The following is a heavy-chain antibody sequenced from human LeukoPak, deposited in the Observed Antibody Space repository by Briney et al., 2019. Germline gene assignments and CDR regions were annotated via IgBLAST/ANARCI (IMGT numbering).Heavy chain of an antibody. V-gene: IGHV3-23*01. J-gene: IGHJ4*02. CDR1: GFTFSSYA. Sequence: GGSLRLSCAASGFTFSSYAMSWVRQAPGKGLEWVSTISAGGNTYYADSVKGRFTISRDNSKNTLYLQMNSLRAEDTAIYYCAKDSHFDYWGQGALVTVSS. CDR2: ISAGGNT. CDR3: AKDSHFDY.